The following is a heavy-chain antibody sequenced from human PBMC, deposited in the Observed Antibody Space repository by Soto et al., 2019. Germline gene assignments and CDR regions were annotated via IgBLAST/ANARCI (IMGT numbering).Heavy chain of an antibody. J-gene: IGHJ1*01. V-gene: IGHV1-18*01. CDR3: ARGWGLGWELPRPEYFQH. Sequence: QVQLVQSGAEVKKPGASVKVSCKASGYTFTSYGISWVRQAPGQGLEWMGWISAYNGNTNYAQKLQGRVTMTTDTSTSTAYMELRSLRSHDTAVYYCARGWGLGWELPRPEYFQHWGQGTLVTVSS. D-gene: IGHD1-26*01. CDR2: ISAYNGNT. CDR1: GYTFTSYG.